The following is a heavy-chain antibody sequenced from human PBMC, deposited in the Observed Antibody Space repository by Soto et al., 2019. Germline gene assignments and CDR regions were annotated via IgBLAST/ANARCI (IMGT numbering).Heavy chain of an antibody. D-gene: IGHD3-22*01. J-gene: IGHJ6*02. Sequence: PGGSLRLSCAASGFTFSSYSMNWVRQAPGKGLEWVSSISSSSSYIYYADSVKGRFTISRDNAKSSLYLQMNSLRAEDTAVYYCARVGVYYYDSSGYPPLGYYGMDVWGQGTTVTVSS. CDR2: ISSSSSYI. V-gene: IGHV3-21*01. CDR1: GFTFSSYS. CDR3: ARVGVYYYDSSGYPPLGYYGMDV.